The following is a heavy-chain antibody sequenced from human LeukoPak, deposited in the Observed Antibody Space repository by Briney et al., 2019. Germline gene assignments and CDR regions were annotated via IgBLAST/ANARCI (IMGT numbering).Heavy chain of an antibody. CDR2: IKQDGSEK. CDR3: ARDYDYYDSSGHFDY. D-gene: IGHD3-22*01. Sequence: GGSLRLSCAASGFTFSSYWMSWVRQAPGKGLEWVANIKQDGSEKYYVDSVKGRFTISRDNAKNSLYLQMNSLRAEDTAVYYCARDYDYYDSSGHFDYWGQGTLVTVSS. J-gene: IGHJ4*02. V-gene: IGHV3-7*01. CDR1: GFTFSSYW.